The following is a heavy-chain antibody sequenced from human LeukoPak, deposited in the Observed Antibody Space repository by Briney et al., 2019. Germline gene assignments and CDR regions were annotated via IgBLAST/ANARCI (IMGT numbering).Heavy chain of an antibody. CDR2: ISSSGYTT. D-gene: IGHD2-15*01. J-gene: IGHJ4*02. CDR3: AKEYCSGGSCYSGY. CDR1: GFTFSSYA. V-gene: IGHV3-23*01. Sequence: GGSLRLPCAASGFTFSSYAMSWVRQAPGKGLEWVSAISSSGYTTYYADSVKGRFSISRDNSKNTVYLQMSSLRGEDTAVYHCAKEYCSGGSCYSGYWGQGALVTVSS.